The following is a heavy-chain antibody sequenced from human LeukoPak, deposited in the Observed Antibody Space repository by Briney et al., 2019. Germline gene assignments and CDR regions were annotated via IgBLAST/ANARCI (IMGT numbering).Heavy chain of an antibody. D-gene: IGHD4-17*01. V-gene: IGHV3-21*01. J-gene: IGHJ4*02. CDR3: ARVRYGDYSIDY. CDR2: ISSGSSYI. CDR1: GFTFSRFS. Sequence: PGGSLRLSCAASGFTFSRFSMNWIRQAPGKGLEWVSSISSGSSYIFFADSVRGRFTISRDNSKNTLDLQMGSLRAEDMAVYYCARVRYGDYSIDYWGQGTLVTVSS.